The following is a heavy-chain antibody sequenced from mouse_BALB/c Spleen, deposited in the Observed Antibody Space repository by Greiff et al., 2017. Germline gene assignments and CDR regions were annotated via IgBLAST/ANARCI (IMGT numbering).Heavy chain of an antibody. Sequence: EVMLVESGGGLVKLGGSLKLSCAASGFTFSSYYMSWVRQTPEKRLELVAAINSNGGSTYYPDTVKGRFTISRDNAKNTLYLQMSSLKSEDTALYYCARHGSYGNYVGWFAYWGQGTLVTVSA. CDR1: GFTFSSYY. J-gene: IGHJ3*01. V-gene: IGHV5-6-2*01. CDR2: INSNGGST. D-gene: IGHD2-1*01. CDR3: ARHGSYGNYVGWFAY.